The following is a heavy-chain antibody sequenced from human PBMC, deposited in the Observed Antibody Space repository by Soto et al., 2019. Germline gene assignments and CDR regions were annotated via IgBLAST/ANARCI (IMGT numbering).Heavy chain of an antibody. CDR2: ISYDGNKK. Sequence: GSLRLSCAASGFTFSNYGLHWVRQAPGKGLEWVAAISYDGNKKYYADSVKGRFAISRDNAKNSLYLQMNSLRPEDTALYYCTKARLWGGDGYNSYYYNALDVSGQGTTVTVSS. J-gene: IGHJ6*02. V-gene: IGHV3-30*18. CDR3: TKARLWGGDGYNSYYYNALDV. D-gene: IGHD3-16*01. CDR1: GFTFSNYG.